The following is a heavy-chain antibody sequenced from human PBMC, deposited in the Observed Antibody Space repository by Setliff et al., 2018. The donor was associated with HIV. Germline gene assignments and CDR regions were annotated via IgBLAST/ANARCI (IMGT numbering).Heavy chain of an antibody. J-gene: IGHJ1*01. CDR3: ARGGQNALRYFDWLPEGEYFHH. Sequence: GASVKVSCKASGYSFTGYDIHWMRQAPGQGPEWLGWINPNSGGTNYAQKFQGRVTMTRDTYISTDSMDLRLLRSDATAFYSSARGGQNALRYFDWLPEGEYFHHFGQGTLVTVSS. D-gene: IGHD3-9*01. CDR2: INPNSGGT. CDR1: GYSFTGYD. V-gene: IGHV1-2*02.